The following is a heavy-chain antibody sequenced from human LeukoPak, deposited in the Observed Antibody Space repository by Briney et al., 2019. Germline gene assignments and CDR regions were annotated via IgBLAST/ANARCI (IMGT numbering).Heavy chain of an antibody. J-gene: IGHJ4*02. V-gene: IGHV4-59*01. Sequence: ASETLSLTCTVSGGSISGYYWSWIRQPPGQGLEWVGYIYYSGSTNYNPSLKSRVTISVDTSKNQFSLKLSSVTAADTAVYYCARGGDAPEFDYWGQGTLVTVSS. CDR3: ARGGDAPEFDY. D-gene: IGHD2-21*02. CDR2: IYYSGST. CDR1: GGSISGYY.